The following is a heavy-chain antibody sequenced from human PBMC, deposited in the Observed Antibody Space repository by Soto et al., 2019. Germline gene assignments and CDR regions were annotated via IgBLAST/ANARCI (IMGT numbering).Heavy chain of an antibody. D-gene: IGHD5-12*01. V-gene: IGHV1-18*01. Sequence: XSVKVSKKASGYTFTSYGIIWVRQAPGQGLEWMGWISAYNGNTNYAQKLQGRVTMTTDTSTSTAYMELRSLRSDDTAVYYCARASGYVSEEKFDHWGQGTLVTV. CDR3: ARASGYVSEEKFDH. J-gene: IGHJ5*02. CDR2: ISAYNGNT. CDR1: GYTFTSYG.